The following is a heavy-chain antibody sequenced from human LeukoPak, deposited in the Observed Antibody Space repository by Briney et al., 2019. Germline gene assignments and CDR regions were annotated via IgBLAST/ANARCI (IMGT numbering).Heavy chain of an antibody. Sequence: PGGSLRLSCAASGFTLSKHDVHWVRQVPGKGLEWVSAINVAGDTYYSDSVKGRFTVSRDTARNSVHLQMTSLRAGDTAVYHCTREPDVWGTWYFDLWGRGTQVTVSS. V-gene: IGHV3-13*01. CDR1: GFTLSKHD. D-gene: IGHD1-7*01. J-gene: IGHJ2*01. CDR3: TREPDVWGTWYFDL. CDR2: INVAGDT.